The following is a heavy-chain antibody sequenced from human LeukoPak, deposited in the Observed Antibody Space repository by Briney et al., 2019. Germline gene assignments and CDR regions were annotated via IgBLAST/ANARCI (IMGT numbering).Heavy chain of an antibody. J-gene: IGHJ4*02. CDR3: AKSFDYDSSGHYPSRDY. CDR2: ISGSGGST. V-gene: IGHV3-23*01. D-gene: IGHD3-22*01. Sequence: GGSLRLSCAASGFTFSSYAMSWVRQAPGKGLEWVSAISGSGGSTYYADSVKGRFTISRDNSKNTLYPQMNSLRAEDTAVYYCAKSFDYDSSGHYPSRDYWGQGTLVTVSS. CDR1: GFTFSSYA.